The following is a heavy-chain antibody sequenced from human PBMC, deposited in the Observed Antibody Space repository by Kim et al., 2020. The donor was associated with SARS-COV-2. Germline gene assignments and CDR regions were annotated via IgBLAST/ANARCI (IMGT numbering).Heavy chain of an antibody. V-gene: IGHV1-8*01. CDR3: ATSDYGGNFYENAFDI. D-gene: IGHD4-17*01. J-gene: IGHJ3*02. Sequence: KFQGRVTMTRNTSISTAYMELSSLRSEDTAVYYCATSDYGGNFYENAFDIWGQGTMVTVSS.